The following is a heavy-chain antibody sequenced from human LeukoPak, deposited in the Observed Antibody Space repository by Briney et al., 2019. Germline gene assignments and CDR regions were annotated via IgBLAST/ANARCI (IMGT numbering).Heavy chain of an antibody. CDR3: ARAPPRLDGYILYY. CDR1: GGTFTNLA. D-gene: IGHD5-24*01. CDR2: IIPTTGLA. V-gene: IGHV1-69*04. Sequence: SVKVSCKASGGTFTNLAISWVRQAPGQGLEWMGRIIPTTGLANYAQKFQGRVTITADKSTSTAYMELSRLRSEDTAVYYCARAPPRLDGYILYYWGQGTLVTVSS. J-gene: IGHJ4*02.